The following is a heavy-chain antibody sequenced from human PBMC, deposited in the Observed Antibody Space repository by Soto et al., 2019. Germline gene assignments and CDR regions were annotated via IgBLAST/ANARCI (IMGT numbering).Heavy chain of an antibody. D-gene: IGHD2-15*01. CDR1: GYTFTSYG. Sequence: GASVKVSCKASGYTFTSYGISWVRQAPGQGLEWMGWISAYNGNTNYAQKLQGRVTMTTDTSTSTAYMELRSLRSDDTAVYYCARAKEVVVVYVFDYWGQGTLVTVSS. CDR3: ARAKEVVVVYVFDY. J-gene: IGHJ4*02. V-gene: IGHV1-18*01. CDR2: ISAYNGNT.